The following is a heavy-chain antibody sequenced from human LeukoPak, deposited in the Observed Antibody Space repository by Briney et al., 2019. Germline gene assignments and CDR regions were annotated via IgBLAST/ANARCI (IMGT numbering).Heavy chain of an antibody. D-gene: IGHD3-9*01. J-gene: IGHJ5*01. V-gene: IGHV1-2*02. CDR3: AREKLRYFEKTGFDS. CDR2: FNPNSGGS. CDR1: GYTFTDYY. Sequence: ASVKVSCKASGYTFTDYYIQWVRQAPGQGLEWMGWFNPNSGGSDYAQKFQGRVPMTGDTSISSGYMELSRLISDDTAVYYCAREKLRYFEKTGFDSWGQGTLVTVSS.